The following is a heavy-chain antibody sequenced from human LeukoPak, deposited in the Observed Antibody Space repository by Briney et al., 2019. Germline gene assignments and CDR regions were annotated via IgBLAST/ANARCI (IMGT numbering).Heavy chain of an antibody. CDR2: ICPGDSDT. CDR3: ARVATIYDAFDI. D-gene: IGHD1/OR15-1a*01. V-gene: IGHV5-51*01. CDR1: GYRFTSYW. Sequence: GESLKISCKGSGYRFTSYWIGWVRQMPGKDLEWTGAICPGDSDTTYSPSFQGQVIISADKSISTAYLQWNSLKASDTAVYYCARVATIYDAFDIWGQGTMVTVSS. J-gene: IGHJ3*02.